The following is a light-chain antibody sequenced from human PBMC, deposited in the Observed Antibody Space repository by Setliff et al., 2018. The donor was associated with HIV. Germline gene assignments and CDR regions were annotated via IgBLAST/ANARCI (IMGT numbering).Light chain of an antibody. CDR3: CSNTGSNTYV. J-gene: IGLJ1*01. CDR2: QAS. Sequence: QSALTQPASVSGSPGQSITISCTGTSSDVGRYNLVSWYQQHPGKAPKLIIYQASKRPSGVSNRFSGSKSGNTASLTISGLQADDEADYYCCSNTGSNTYVFGAGTKGTV. CDR1: SSDVGRYNL. V-gene: IGLV2-23*01.